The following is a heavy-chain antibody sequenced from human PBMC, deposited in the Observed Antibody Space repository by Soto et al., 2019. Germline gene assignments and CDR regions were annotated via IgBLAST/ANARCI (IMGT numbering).Heavy chain of an antibody. V-gene: IGHV4-39*01. CDR1: GGSISSSSYY. J-gene: IGHJ3*02. CDR3: ARKIDYGDYVVWAFDI. CDR2: IYYSGST. D-gene: IGHD4-17*01. Sequence: SETLSLTCTVSGGSISSSSYYWVWIRQPPGKGLEWIGSIYYSGSTYYNPSLKSRVTISVDTSKNQFSLKLSSVTAADTAVYYCARKIDYGDYVVWAFDIWGQGTMVTVSS.